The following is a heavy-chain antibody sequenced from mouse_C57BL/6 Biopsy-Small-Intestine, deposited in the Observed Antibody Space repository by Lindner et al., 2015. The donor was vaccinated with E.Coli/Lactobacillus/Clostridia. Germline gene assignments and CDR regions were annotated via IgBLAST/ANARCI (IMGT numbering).Heavy chain of an antibody. CDR3: ARARERGVIIDYDY. CDR2: IIPILGTA. CDR1: GGSFSSFA. D-gene: IGHD1-2*01. J-gene: IGHJ4*01. Sequence: SVKVSCKASGGSFSSFAISWVRQAPGQGLEWMGKIIPILGTANYGQKFQGRITITADESTNTAYMELSSLRSEDTAVYYCARARERGVIIDYDYWGQGTLVTVSS. V-gene: IGHV1-81*01.